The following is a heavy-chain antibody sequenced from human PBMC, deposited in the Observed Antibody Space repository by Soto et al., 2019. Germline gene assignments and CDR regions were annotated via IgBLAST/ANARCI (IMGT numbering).Heavy chain of an antibody. J-gene: IGHJ4*02. V-gene: IGHV3-11*01. CDR3: ARGGVYFDY. CDR1: GFTFSDHY. CDR2: ISTSGTTI. D-gene: IGHD3-10*01. Sequence: GGSLRLSCAASGFTFSDHYMSWIRQAPGKGLEWVSFISTSGTTIYSAASLKGRFTISRDNAKNSLWLQMNSLRADDTAVYYCARGGVYFDYWGQGTLVTVSS.